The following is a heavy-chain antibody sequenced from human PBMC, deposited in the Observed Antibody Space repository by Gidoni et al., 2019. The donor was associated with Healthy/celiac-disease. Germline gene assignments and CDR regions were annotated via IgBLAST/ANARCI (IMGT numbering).Heavy chain of an antibody. D-gene: IGHD2-2*01. Sequence: EVQLVESGAGLVKPGWSLSLSCPASRFTFSNAWMSWVRQAPGKGLEWVGRIKSKTDGGTTDYAAPVKGRFTISRDDSKDTLYLQMNSLKTEDTAVYYCTTDFVVVPAATFDYWGQGTLVTVSS. CDR2: IKSKTDGGTT. CDR1: RFTFSNAW. CDR3: TTDFVVVPAATFDY. J-gene: IGHJ4*02. V-gene: IGHV3-15*01.